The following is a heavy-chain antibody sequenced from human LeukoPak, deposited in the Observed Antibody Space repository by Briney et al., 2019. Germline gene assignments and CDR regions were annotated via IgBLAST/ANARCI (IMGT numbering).Heavy chain of an antibody. Sequence: ASVKVSCKASGYTFTSYYINWVRQATGQGLVWMGWMNPNSGNTGYAQKFQGRVTITRNASISTVYMELSSLRYEDTAVYYCARGESGSGTFWGYYYYYMDVWGKGTTVTVSS. CDR1: GYTFTSYY. CDR3: ARGESGSGTFWGYYYYYMDV. J-gene: IGHJ6*03. D-gene: IGHD3-10*01. V-gene: IGHV1-8*03. CDR2: MNPNSGNT.